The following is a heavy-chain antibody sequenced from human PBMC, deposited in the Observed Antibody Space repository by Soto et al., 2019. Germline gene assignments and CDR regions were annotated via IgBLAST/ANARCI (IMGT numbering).Heavy chain of an antibody. J-gene: IGHJ4*02. CDR3: ARRYCSDSYCSYFDY. D-gene: IGHD2-15*01. CDR1: GGSVSGNF. CDR2: TNHRGTT. Sequence: PSETLSLTCAVYGGSVSGNFWSWIRQPPGKGLEWIGETNHRGTTSYSPSLDSRVTTSVDTSKNQFSLRLSSVTAADTAIYYCARRYCSDSYCSYFDYWGQGTLVTVSS. V-gene: IGHV4-34*01.